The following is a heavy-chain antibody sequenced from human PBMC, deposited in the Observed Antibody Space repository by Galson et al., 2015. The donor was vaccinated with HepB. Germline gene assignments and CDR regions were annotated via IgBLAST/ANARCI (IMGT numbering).Heavy chain of an antibody. Sequence: SLRLSCAASGFRFNAYGLHWVRRAPGKGLEWVAVISHDGTIKYYADFVKGRFTISRDNSENTVSLVINSLTVEDSAVYHCAKDAYYYARDSFYGMDVWGQGTTVAVSS. CDR3: AKDAYYYARDSFYGMDV. D-gene: IGHD3-10*01. CDR2: ISHDGTIK. CDR1: GFRFNAYG. V-gene: IGHV3-30*18. J-gene: IGHJ6*02.